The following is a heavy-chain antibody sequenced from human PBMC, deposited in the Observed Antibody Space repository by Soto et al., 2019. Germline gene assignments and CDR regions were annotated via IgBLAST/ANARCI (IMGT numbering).Heavy chain of an antibody. CDR2: IYYSGST. D-gene: IGHD3-22*01. J-gene: IGHJ3*02. CDR1: GGSISSGGYY. V-gene: IGHV4-31*03. CDR3: ASRGYYYDSSGHTPGGVFDI. Sequence: SETLSLTCTVSGGSISSGGYYWSWIRQHPGKGLEWIGYIYYSGSTYYNPSLKSRVTISVDTSKNQFSLKLSSVTAADTAVYYCASRGYYYDSSGHTPGGVFDISGQGTMVTVSS.